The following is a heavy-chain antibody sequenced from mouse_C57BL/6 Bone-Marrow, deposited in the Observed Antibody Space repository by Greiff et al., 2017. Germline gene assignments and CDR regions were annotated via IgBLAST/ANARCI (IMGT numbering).Heavy chain of an antibody. CDR2: IYPGDGDT. CDR3: APLLAY. Sequence: VQLLQSGPDLVKPGASVKISCKASGYAFSSSWMNWVQQTPGKGLEWIGRIYPGDGDTNYNGTVKGKSTLTADKTSSTAYIQLSSLTSEGSAVYFCAPLLAYWGQGTSVTVSS. CDR1: GYAFSSSW. J-gene: IGHJ4*01. V-gene: IGHV1-82*01. D-gene: IGHD2-1*01.